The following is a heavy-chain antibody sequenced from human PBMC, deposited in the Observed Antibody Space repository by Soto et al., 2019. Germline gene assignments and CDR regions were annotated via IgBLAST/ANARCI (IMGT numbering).Heavy chain of an antibody. J-gene: IGHJ4*02. Sequence: GPLRLSWSASDCNFGDHGVHWVRRAPGKGLEGLALLCYDGNNKFNADSVKGRFTITRDNSKKTVHLQMNGLRPVDMGVYYCAPPTSSPYLAYWGQGTLVSVSS. CDR2: LCYDGNNK. CDR3: APPTSSPYLAY. D-gene: IGHD2-2*01. V-gene: IGHV3-30*02. CDR1: DCNFGDHG.